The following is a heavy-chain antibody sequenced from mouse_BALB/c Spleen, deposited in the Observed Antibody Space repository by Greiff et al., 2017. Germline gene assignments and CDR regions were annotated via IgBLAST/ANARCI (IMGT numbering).Heavy chain of an antibody. CDR3: ARGGEAWFAY. J-gene: IGHJ3*01. Sequence: EVKLMESGGGLVKPGGSLKLSCAASGFTFSSYAMSWVHQTPEKRLEWVASISSGGSTYYPDSVKGRFTISRDNARNILYLQMSSLRSEDTAMYYCARGGEAWFAYWGQGTLVTVSA. CDR2: ISSGGST. CDR1: GFTFSSYA. V-gene: IGHV5-6-5*01.